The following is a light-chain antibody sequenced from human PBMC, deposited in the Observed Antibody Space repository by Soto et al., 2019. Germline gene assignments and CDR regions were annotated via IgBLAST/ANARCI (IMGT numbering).Light chain of an antibody. CDR2: DVS. J-gene: IGLJ2*01. CDR1: SSDVGGYNY. Sequence: QPASVSWSPGQSITISCTGTSSDVGGYNYVSWYQQHPGKAPKVMIYDVSNRPSGVSNRFSGSKSGNTASLTISGLQAEDEADYYCSSYTSSSTQIFGGGTKLTVL. CDR3: SSYTSSSTQI. V-gene: IGLV2-14*01.